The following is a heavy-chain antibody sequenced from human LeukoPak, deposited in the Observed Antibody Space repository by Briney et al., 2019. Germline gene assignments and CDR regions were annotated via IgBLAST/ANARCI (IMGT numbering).Heavy chain of an antibody. V-gene: IGHV3-15*01. J-gene: IGHJ3*02. Sequence: GGSLRLSCATSELTFTNAWMSWFRQAPGKGLEWVGRIKSKIDGGTSDYAAPVQGRFTVSRDDSKNTLYLQMNSLKIEDTAVYYCATDPGEWEPIWGQGTMVTVSS. D-gene: IGHD1-26*01. CDR2: IKSKIDGGTS. CDR3: ATDPGEWEPI. CDR1: ELTFTNAW.